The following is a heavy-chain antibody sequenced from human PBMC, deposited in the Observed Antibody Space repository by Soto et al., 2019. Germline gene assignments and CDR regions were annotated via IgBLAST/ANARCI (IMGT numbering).Heavy chain of an antibody. CDR3: AKRYYDFWSGYSNSREIYYMDV. CDR2: ISGSGGST. CDR1: GFTFSSYA. D-gene: IGHD3-3*01. V-gene: IGHV3-23*01. Sequence: GGSLRLSCAASGFTFSSYAMSWVRQAPGKGLEWVSAISGSGGSTYYADSVKGRFTISRDNSKNTLYLQMNSLRAEDTAVYYCAKRYYDFWSGYSNSREIYYMDVWGKGTTVTVSS. J-gene: IGHJ6*03.